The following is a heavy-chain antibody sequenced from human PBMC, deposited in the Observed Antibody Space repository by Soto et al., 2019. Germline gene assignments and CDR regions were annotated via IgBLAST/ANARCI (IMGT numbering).Heavy chain of an antibody. J-gene: IGHJ4*02. CDR3: ARAGDSSGYPLSDY. CDR1: GYTFTSYG. V-gene: IGHV1-18*01. D-gene: IGHD3-22*01. CDR2: ISAYNGNT. Sequence: GASVKVSCKASGYTFTSYGISWVRQAPGQVLEGMGWISAYNGNTNYAQKLQGRVTMTTDTSTSTAYMEPRSLRSDDTAVYYCARAGDSSGYPLSDYWGQGTLVTVSS.